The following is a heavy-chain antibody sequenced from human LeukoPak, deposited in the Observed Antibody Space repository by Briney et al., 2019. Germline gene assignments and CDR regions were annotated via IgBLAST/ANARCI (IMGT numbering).Heavy chain of an antibody. CDR3: ARDIYADWGFDY. J-gene: IGHJ4*02. V-gene: IGHV3-48*01. CDR1: GFTFSDYS. CDR2: ISSIGATI. D-gene: IGHD2/OR15-2a*01. Sequence: PGGSLRLSCAASGFTFSDYSMNWVRQATGKGLEWVSYISSIGATIYYADSVKGRFTISRDNSKNTLYLQMNSLRAEDTAVYYCARDIYADWGFDYWGQGTLVTVSS.